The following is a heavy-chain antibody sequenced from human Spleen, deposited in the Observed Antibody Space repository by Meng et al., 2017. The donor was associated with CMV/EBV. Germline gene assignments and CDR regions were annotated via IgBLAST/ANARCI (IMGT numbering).Heavy chain of an antibody. V-gene: IGHV5-51*01. CDR2: IYPGDSDT. D-gene: IGHD6-13*01. J-gene: IGHJ4*02. CDR3: ARLKEAAAKLDY. Sequence: KVSCKGSGYTFTSYGISWVRQAPGQGLEWMGIIYPGDSDTRYSPSFQGQVTISADKSISTAYLQWSTLKASDTAMYYCARLKEAAAKLDYWGQGTLVTVSS. CDR1: GYTFTSYG.